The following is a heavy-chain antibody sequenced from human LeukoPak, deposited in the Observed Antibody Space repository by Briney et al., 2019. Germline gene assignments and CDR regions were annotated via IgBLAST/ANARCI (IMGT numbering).Heavy chain of an antibody. J-gene: IGHJ6*02. V-gene: IGHV4-39*07. CDR3: ARCAAAAGSQGMDV. CDR2: IYYSGST. D-gene: IGHD6-13*01. CDR1: GGSISRSSYY. Sequence: PSETLSLTRTVSGGSISRSSYYWGWIRQPPGKGLEWIGSIYYSGSTYYNPSLKSRVTISVDTSKNQFSLKLSSVTAADTAVYYCARCAAAAGSQGMDVWGQGTTVTVSS.